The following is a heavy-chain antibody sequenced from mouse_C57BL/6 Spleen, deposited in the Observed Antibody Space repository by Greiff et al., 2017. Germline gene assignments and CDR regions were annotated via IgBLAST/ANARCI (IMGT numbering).Heavy chain of an antibody. Sequence: EVQLQQSGPGLVKPSQSLSLTCSVTGYSITSGYYWNWIRQFPGNKLEWMGYISYDGSNNYKPSLKNRISITRDTSKNQCFLKLNSVTTEDTATYYCARVWDYWGQGTTLTVSS. CDR2: ISYDGSN. CDR3: ARVWDY. V-gene: IGHV3-6*01. D-gene: IGHD2-10*02. J-gene: IGHJ2*01. CDR1: GYSITSGYY.